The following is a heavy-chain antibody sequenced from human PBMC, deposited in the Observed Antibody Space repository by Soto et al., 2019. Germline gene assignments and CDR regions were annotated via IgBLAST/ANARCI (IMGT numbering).Heavy chain of an antibody. J-gene: IGHJ5*02. Sequence: QVQLQESGPGLVKPSQTLSLTCTVSGGSISSGDYYWSWIRQPPGKGLEWIGYIYYSGSTYYNPSLKTRVTKSVDTSKNQFSLRLRSVTAADPAVYYCARARPDGCRLDPWGQGTLVTVSS. V-gene: IGHV4-30-4*01. CDR3: ARARPDGCRLDP. CDR2: IYYSGST. CDR1: GGSISSGDYY. D-gene: IGHD6-19*01.